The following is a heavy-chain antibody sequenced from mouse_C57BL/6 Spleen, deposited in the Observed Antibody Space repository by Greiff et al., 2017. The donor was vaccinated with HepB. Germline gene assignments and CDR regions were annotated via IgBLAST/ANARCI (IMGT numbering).Heavy chain of an antibody. V-gene: IGHV5-17*01. J-gene: IGHJ4*01. Sequence: EVMLVESGGGLVKPGGSLKLSCAASGFTFSDYGMHWVRQAPEKGLEWVAYISSGSSTIYYADTVKGRFTISRDNAKNTLFLQMTSLRSEDTAMYYCARVHYYGSSLYYAMDYWGQGTSVTVSS. CDR1: GFTFSDYG. CDR2: ISSGSSTI. CDR3: ARVHYYGSSLYYAMDY. D-gene: IGHD1-1*01.